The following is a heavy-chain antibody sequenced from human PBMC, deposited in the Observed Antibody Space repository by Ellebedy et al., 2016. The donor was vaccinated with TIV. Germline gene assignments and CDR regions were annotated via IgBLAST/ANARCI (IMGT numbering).Heavy chain of an antibody. CDR3: AMLRYSYGLLDY. Sequence: GGSLRLSCAASEFTFSNFAMNWVRQAPGKGLEWVSAISVSGGSTYYADSVKGRFAISRDNSKNTLYLQMNSLRAEDTAVYYCAMLRYSYGLLDYWGQGTLVTVSS. CDR2: ISVSGGST. V-gene: IGHV3-23*01. CDR1: EFTFSNFA. J-gene: IGHJ4*02. D-gene: IGHD5-18*01.